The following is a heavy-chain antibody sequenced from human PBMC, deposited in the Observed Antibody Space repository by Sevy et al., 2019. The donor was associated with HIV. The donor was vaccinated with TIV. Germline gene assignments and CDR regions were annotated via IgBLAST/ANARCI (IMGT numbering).Heavy chain of an antibody. Sequence: GESLKISCAASGFTFSGSAMHWVRQASGKGLEWVGRIRSKANSYATAYAASVKGRFTISRDDSKNTAYLQMNSLKTEDTAVYYCTRRRYYASSGYPLDDAFDIWGQGTMVTVSS. V-gene: IGHV3-73*01. J-gene: IGHJ3*02. D-gene: IGHD3-22*01. CDR2: IRSKANSYAT. CDR3: TRRRYYASSGYPLDDAFDI. CDR1: GFTFSGSA.